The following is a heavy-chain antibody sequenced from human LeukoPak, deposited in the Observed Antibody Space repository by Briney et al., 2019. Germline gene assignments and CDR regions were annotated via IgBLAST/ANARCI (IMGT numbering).Heavy chain of an antibody. CDR3: AKSGTACSGGICYSHYFDF. J-gene: IGHJ4*02. CDR2: VSGGGGST. Sequence: GGSLRLSCAASGFTFSNYAMSWVRQAPRKGLQWVSAVSGGGGSTSYADSVKGRFTISRDNSKNTIYLQLNSLRAEDTAVYYCAKSGTACSGGICYSHYFDFWGQGTLVTVSS. D-gene: IGHD2-15*01. V-gene: IGHV3-23*01. CDR1: GFTFSNYA.